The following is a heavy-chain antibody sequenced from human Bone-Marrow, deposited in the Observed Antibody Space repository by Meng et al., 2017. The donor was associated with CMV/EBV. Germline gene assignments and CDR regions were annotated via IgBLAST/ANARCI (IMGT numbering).Heavy chain of an antibody. Sequence: KVSCKGSGYSFTSYWIGWVRQMPGKGLEWMGSIHPSDSATRYNPSFQGQVSISADKSSSTAYLQWRSLTASDTAMYYCARYLSGGADLLRYWGQGTLVT. J-gene: IGHJ4*02. D-gene: IGHD2/OR15-2a*01. CDR3: ARYLSGGADLLRY. V-gene: IGHV5-51*01. CDR2: IHPSDSAT. CDR1: GYSFTSYW.